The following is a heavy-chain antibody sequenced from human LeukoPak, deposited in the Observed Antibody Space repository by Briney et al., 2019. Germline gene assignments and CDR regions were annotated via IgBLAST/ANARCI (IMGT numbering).Heavy chain of an antibody. J-gene: IGHJ4*02. CDR3: ARVSPDSSGHYYFDY. CDR2: IRNKAKTYTT. CDR1: GFTFSDLY. Sequence: GGSLRLSCAASGFTFSDLYMDWVRQAPGKGLEWVGRIRNKAKTYTTEYAASVKGRFTISRDDSKNSLYLQMNSLKTEDTAVYYCARVSPDSSGHYYFDYWGQGTLVTVSS. V-gene: IGHV3-72*01. D-gene: IGHD3-22*01.